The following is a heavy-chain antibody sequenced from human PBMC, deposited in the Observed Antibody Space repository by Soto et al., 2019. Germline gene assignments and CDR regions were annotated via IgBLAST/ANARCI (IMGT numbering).Heavy chain of an antibody. CDR2: IIPVFAIP. CDR1: GGNFNSYA. CDR3: ARGYFDFWRGYS. D-gene: IGHD3-3*01. J-gene: IGHJ5*02. Sequence: VPCKTSGGNFNSYAITWVRQAPGQGLEWVGGIIPVFAIPHYAQNLQGRVTITADESTSTTYMELSGLRSDDTAVYYCARGYFDFWRGYSWGQGTLVTVSS. V-gene: IGHV1-69*01.